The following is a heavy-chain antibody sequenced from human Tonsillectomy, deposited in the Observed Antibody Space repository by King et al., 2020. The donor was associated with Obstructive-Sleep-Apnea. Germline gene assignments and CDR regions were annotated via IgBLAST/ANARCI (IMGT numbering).Heavy chain of an antibody. CDR1: GFTFRTQS. CDR3: ARLVDDYGDYVNWYFDL. Sequence: VQLVQSGGGLVQPGGSLRLSCVASGFTFRTQSMTWVRQAPGKGLEWGSYISRDSRTIYYADSVKGRFTISRDNAKNSLYLQMSSLRAADTAVYYCARLVDDYGDYVNWYFDLWGRGTLVTVSS. V-gene: IGHV3-48*01. D-gene: IGHD4-17*01. CDR2: ISRDSRTI. J-gene: IGHJ2*01.